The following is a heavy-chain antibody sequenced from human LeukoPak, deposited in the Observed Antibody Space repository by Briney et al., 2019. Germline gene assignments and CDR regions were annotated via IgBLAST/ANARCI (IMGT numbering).Heavy chain of an antibody. CDR1: GFTFSSYA. V-gene: IGHV3-23*01. CDR2: ISGSGGST. J-gene: IGHJ4*02. CDR3: AKGGNSGYDEPYGY. Sequence: PGGSLRLSRAASGFTFSSYAMSWVRQAPGKGLEWVSAISGSGGSTYYADSVKGRFTISRDNSKNTLYLQMNSLRAEDTAVYYCAKGGNSGYDEPYGYWGQGTLVTVSS. D-gene: IGHD5-12*01.